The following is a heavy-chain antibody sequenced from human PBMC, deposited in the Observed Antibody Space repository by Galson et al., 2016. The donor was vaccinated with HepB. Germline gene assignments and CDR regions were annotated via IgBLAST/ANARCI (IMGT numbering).Heavy chain of an antibody. V-gene: IGHV1-2*02. D-gene: IGHD3-16*01. J-gene: IGHJ4*02. CDR2: IIPNTGDT. Sequence: SVKVSCKASGYPFTGYYIHWVRQAPGQGLEWMGWIIPNTGDTNYAQKFQGRVTMNRDTSISTAYMELSRLRSDDTAAYYWVKDGGAFNFDYWGQGTLVSVSS. CDR1: GYPFTGYY. CDR3: VKDGGAFNFDY.